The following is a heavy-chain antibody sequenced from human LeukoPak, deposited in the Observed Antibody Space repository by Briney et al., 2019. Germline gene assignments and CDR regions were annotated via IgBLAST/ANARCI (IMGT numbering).Heavy chain of an antibody. CDR3: TTSYGGFFDY. D-gene: IGHD4-23*01. CDR1: GFSFSDYA. J-gene: IGHJ4*02. CDR2: IKSKTGGGTT. V-gene: IGHV3-15*01. Sequence: PGRSLRLSCAASGFSFSDYAMHWVRQAPGKGLEWVGRIKSKTGGGTTDYAAPVKGRFTISRDDSKNTLYLQMNSLKTEDTAVYYCTTSYGGFFDYWGQGTLVTVSS.